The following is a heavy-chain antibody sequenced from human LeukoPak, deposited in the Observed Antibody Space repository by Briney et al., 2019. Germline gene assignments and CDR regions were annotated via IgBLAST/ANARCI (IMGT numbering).Heavy chain of an antibody. V-gene: IGHV3-33*06. D-gene: IGHD1-26*01. CDR1: GFTFSSYA. CDR3: AKGDDSVGCGQT. CDR2: IWYDGSNK. J-gene: IGHJ5*02. Sequence: PGRSLSLSCAASGFTFSSYAMHWVCQAPGKGLEWVAVIWYDGSNKYYADSVKGRFTISRDNSKNTLYLQMNSLRAEDTAVYYCAKGDDSVGCGQTWGQGTLVTVSS.